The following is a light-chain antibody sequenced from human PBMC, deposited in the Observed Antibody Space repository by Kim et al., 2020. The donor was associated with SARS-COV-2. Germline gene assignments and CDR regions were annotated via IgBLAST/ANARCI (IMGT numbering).Light chain of an antibody. V-gene: IGKV1-39*01. CDR3: QQTYKSPWT. J-gene: IGKJ1*01. CDR1: QSINFF. Sequence: DIQMTQSPSSLSASEGDRVTITCRASQSINFFLNWYQHKPGKAPRLLIYAASSLESGVPPRFIGGGSGTDFTLTINNLQPEDFATYICQQTYKSPWTFGQGTKVDIK. CDR2: AAS.